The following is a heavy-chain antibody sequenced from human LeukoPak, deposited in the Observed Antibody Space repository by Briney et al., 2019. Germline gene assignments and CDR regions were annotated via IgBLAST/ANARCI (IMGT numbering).Heavy chain of an antibody. CDR3: AKDLVGYGDYAYYFDT. J-gene: IGHJ4*02. CDR1: GFTLRSYG. D-gene: IGHD4-17*01. V-gene: IGHV1-18*01. CDR2: VGGYNGKT. Sequence: GASVKVSCKASGFTLRSYGISWVRQAPGQGPEWMGWVGGYNGKTSYSEKFQGRVSMTTDSSKSTTYMELRSLRSDDTAVYYCAKDLVGYGDYAYYFDTWGQGTLVTVSS.